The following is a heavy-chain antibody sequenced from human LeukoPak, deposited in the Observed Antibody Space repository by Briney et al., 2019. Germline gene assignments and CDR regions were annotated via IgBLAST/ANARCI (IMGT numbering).Heavy chain of an antibody. CDR3: ARGGLFAYYFDY. V-gene: IGHV3-74*01. J-gene: IGHJ4*02. CDR1: GFTFSSYW. D-gene: IGHD3-10*02. Sequence: GGSLRLSCAVSGFTFSSYWMHWVRQAPGKGLVWVSRINGDGSSISYADFVKGRFTISRDNAKNTLYLQMNSLRAEDTAVYYCARGGLFAYYFDYWGQGTLVTVSS. CDR2: INGDGSSI.